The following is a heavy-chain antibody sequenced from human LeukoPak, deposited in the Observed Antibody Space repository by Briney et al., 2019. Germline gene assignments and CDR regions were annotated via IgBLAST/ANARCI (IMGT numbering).Heavy chain of an antibody. J-gene: IGHJ5*02. V-gene: IGHV4-34*01. CDR1: GGSFSGYY. CDR3: ARVFVGPSIASSGFDP. Sequence: SETLSLTCAVYGGSFSGYYWSWIRQPPGKGLEWIGEINHSGSTNYNPSLKSRVTISVDTSKNQFSLKLSSVTAADTAVYYCARVFVGPSIASSGFDPWGQGTLVTVSS. D-gene: IGHD6-6*01. CDR2: INHSGST.